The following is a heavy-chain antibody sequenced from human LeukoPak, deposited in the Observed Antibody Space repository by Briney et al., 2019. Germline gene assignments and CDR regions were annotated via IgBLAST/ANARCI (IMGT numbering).Heavy chain of an antibody. CDR3: ARDRVVVPAAIGDYYYYGMDV. V-gene: IGHV4-61*01. CDR2: IYYSGST. CDR1: GGSVSSGSYY. J-gene: IGHJ6*02. D-gene: IGHD2-2*02. Sequence: KPSETLSLTCTVSGGSVSSGSYYWSWIRQPPEKGLERIGYIYYSGSTNYNPSLKSRVTISVDTSKNQFSLKLSSVTAADTAVYYCARDRVVVPAAIGDYYYYGMDVWGQGTTVTVSS.